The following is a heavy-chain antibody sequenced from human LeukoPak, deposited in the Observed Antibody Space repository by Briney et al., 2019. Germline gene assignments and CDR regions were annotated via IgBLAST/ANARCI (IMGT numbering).Heavy chain of an antibody. J-gene: IGHJ4*02. Sequence: PGGSLRLSCAASGFDFSSNWMHWVRHAPGQGLVWVSRIKGDGISTNYADSVKGRFTISRDIAKNTLYLQMNSLRAEDTGVYYCEKDHNWRTNYGGRGTLVTVSS. CDR2: IKGDGIST. V-gene: IGHV3-74*01. CDR3: EKDHNWRTNY. D-gene: IGHD1-14*01. CDR1: GFDFSSNW.